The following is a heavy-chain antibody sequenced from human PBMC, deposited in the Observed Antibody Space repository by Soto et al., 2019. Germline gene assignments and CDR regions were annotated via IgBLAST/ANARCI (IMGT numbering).Heavy chain of an antibody. J-gene: IGHJ4*02. CDR2: ISGSGGST. D-gene: IGHD5-12*01. CDR3: AKVGDGYNYFDY. V-gene: IGHV3-23*01. Sequence: LRLSCAASGFTFSSYAMSWVRQAPGKGLEWVSAISGSGGSTYYADSVKGRFTISRDNSKNTLYLQMNSLRAEDTAVYYCAKVGDGYNYFDYWGQGTLVTVSS. CDR1: GFTFSSYA.